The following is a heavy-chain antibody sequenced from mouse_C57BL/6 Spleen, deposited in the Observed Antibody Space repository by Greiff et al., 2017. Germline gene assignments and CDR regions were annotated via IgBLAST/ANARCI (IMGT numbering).Heavy chain of an antibody. Sequence: DVKLQESGPGLVKPSQSLSLTCSVTGYSITSGYYWNWIRQFPGNKLEWMGYISYDGSNNYNPSLKNRISITRDTSKNQFFLKLNSVTTEDTATYYCARDGDYQAYFDYWGQGTTLTVSS. CDR1: GYSITSGYY. D-gene: IGHD2-13*01. V-gene: IGHV3-6*01. J-gene: IGHJ2*01. CDR2: ISYDGSN. CDR3: ARDGDYQAYFDY.